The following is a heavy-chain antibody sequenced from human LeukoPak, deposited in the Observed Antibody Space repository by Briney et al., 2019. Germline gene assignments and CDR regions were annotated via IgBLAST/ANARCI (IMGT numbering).Heavy chain of an antibody. CDR2: ISAYNGNT. CDR1: GYTFTSYG. Sequence: ASVKVSCKASGYTFTSYGISWVRQAPGQGLEWMGWISAYNGNTNYAQKLQGRVTMTTDTSTSTAYMELRSLRSDDTAVYYCARRPNRDGYNSYYFDYWGQGTLVTVSS. CDR3: ARRPNRDGYNSYYFDY. J-gene: IGHJ4*02. V-gene: IGHV1-18*01. D-gene: IGHD5-24*01.